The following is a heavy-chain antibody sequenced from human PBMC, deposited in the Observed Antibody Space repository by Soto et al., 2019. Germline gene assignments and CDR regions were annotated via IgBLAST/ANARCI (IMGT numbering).Heavy chain of an antibody. J-gene: IGHJ6*02. CDR2: MTDSGDTT. CDR1: GFTLTDYA. D-gene: IGHD3-16*01. Sequence: EEQLLESGGGLLQPGGSLRLSCAVSGFTLTDYAMSWVRQAPGEGLEWVSAMTDSGDTTYYADSVKGRFTISRDNSKNPLDLQMSSLRGEDTAVCYCAKAGGATWGDCMAVWGHGTTVTVSS. CDR3: AKAGGATWGDCMAV. V-gene: IGHV3-23*01.